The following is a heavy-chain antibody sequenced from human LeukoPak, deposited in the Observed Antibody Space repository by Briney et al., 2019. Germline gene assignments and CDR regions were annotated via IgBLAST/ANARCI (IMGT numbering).Heavy chain of an antibody. Sequence: SETLSLTCTVSGGSISSSNYYWGWIRQPPGKGLEWIGSIYYSGSTYYNPSLKSRVTISVDTSKNQFSLKLSSVTAAGSAVYCFALCFVGYYCSTSCSNNWFDPWGQGTLVTVSS. CDR1: GGSISSSNYY. CDR2: IYYSGST. CDR3: ALCFVGYYCSTSCSNNWFDP. J-gene: IGHJ5*02. D-gene: IGHD2-2*03. V-gene: IGHV4-39*01.